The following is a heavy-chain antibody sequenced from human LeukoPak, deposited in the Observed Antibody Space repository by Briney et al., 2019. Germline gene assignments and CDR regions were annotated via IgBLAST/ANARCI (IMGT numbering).Heavy chain of an antibody. CDR1: GGSFSGYY. V-gene: IGHV4-34*01. J-gene: IGHJ4*02. CDR2: INHSGST. Sequence: SETLSLTCAVSGGSFSGYYWSWIRQPPGKGLEWIGEINHSGSTNYNPSLKSRVTLSVDESKNQFSLKLSSVTAADTAVYYCARDGPTAHYKFFDYWGQGTLVTVSS. D-gene: IGHD4-11*01. CDR3: ARDGPTAHYKFFDY.